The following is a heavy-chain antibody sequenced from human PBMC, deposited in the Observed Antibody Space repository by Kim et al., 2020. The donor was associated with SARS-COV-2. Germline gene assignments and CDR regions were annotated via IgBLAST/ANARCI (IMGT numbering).Heavy chain of an antibody. D-gene: IGHD3-22*01. CDR3: ARFPRGYYYDRSGYSGDAFDI. V-gene: IGHV3-53*01. CDR1: GFTVSSNY. Sequence: GGSLRLSCAASGFTVSSNYMSWVRQAPGKGLEWVSVIYSGGSTYYADSVKGRFTISRDNSKNTLYLQMNSLRAEDTAVYYCARFPRGYYYDRSGYSGDAFDIWGQGTMVTVSS. J-gene: IGHJ3*02. CDR2: IYSGGST.